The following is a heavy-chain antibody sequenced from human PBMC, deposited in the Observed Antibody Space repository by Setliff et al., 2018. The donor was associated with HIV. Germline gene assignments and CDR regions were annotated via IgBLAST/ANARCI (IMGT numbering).Heavy chain of an antibody. CDR1: GFTFSIYN. D-gene: IGHD2-2*01. CDR3: AKDIIPAGLFHDL. J-gene: IGHJ5*02. V-gene: IGHV3-48*04. CDR2: ISTSGSTI. Sequence: HPGGSLRLSCEASGFTFSIYNMNWVRQAPGKGLEWVSYISTSGSTIYYADSVKGRFTISRDNAKNSLYLQMNSLRAEDTALYYCAKDIIPAGLFHDLWGQGTLVTVSS.